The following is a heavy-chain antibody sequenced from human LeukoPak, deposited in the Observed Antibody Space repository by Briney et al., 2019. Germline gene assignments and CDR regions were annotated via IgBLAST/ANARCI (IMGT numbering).Heavy chain of an antibody. CDR3: ARDNSVGDNAWWFDP. Sequence: ASVKVSCKASGYTFTSYYMHWVRQAPGQGLEWMGLINPTGGSTGYAQKFQGRVTMTRDMSTSTDYMELSSPRSEDTAIYYCARDNSVGDNAWWFDPWGQGTLVTVSS. J-gene: IGHJ5*02. V-gene: IGHV1-46*01. D-gene: IGHD1-26*01. CDR2: INPTGGST. CDR1: GYTFTSYY.